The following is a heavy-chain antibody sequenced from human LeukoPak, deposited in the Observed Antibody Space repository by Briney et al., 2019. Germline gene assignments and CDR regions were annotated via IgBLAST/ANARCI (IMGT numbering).Heavy chain of an antibody. CDR1: GFTFSNAW. CDR3: TTGNVVVPAAIPYFDY. Sequence: GGSLRLSCAAPGFTFSNAWMSWVRQALGKGLEWVGRIKSITDGGTTDYAAPVKGRFTISRDDSKNTLYLQMNSLKTEDTAVYYCTTGNVVVPAAIPYFDYWGQGTLVTVSS. V-gene: IGHV3-15*01. D-gene: IGHD2-2*01. CDR2: IKSITDGGTT. J-gene: IGHJ4*02.